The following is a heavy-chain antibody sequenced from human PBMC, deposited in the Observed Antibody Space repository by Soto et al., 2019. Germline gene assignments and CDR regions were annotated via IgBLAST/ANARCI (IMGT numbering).Heavy chain of an antibody. J-gene: IGHJ4*02. CDR1: GFTFRSYA. CDR3: AQGITLFGVAPPLAPSDY. V-gene: IGHV3-23*01. Sequence: LGLSCAASGFTFRSYAMSWVRQAPGKGLEWVSTVSVSGGTTYYADSVKGRLTISRDNPKNTLYLQMNSLRVEDTAAYYSAQGITLFGVAPPLAPSDYWGQGTLVTVSS. CDR2: VSVSGGTT. D-gene: IGHD3-3*01.